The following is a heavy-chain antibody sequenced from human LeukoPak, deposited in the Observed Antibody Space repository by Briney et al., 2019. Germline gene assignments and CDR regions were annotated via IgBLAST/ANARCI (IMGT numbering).Heavy chain of an antibody. Sequence: PSQTLSLTCAVSGGSISSGGYSWSWIRQPPGKGLEWIGYIYHSGSTYYNPSLKSRVTISVDRSKNQFSLKLSSVTAADTAVYYCARFSSGSYPNDAFDIWGQGTMVTVSS. J-gene: IGHJ3*02. CDR2: IYHSGST. V-gene: IGHV4-30-2*01. CDR3: ARFSSGSYPNDAFDI. CDR1: GGSISSGGYS. D-gene: IGHD1-26*01.